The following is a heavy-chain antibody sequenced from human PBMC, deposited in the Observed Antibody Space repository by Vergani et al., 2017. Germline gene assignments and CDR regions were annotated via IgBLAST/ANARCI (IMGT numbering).Heavy chain of an antibody. CDR3: ARGYSSSWYDGVSVFDYYYYMDV. CDR2: INAGNGNT. J-gene: IGHJ6*03. V-gene: IGHV1-3*01. Sequence: QVQLVQSGAEVKKPGASVKVSCKASGYTFTSYAMHWVRQAPGQRLEWMGWINAGNGNTKYSQKLQGRVTMTTDTSTSTAYMELRSLRSDDTAVYYCARGYSSSWYDGVSVFDYYYYMDVWGKGTTVTVSS. D-gene: IGHD6-13*01. CDR1: GYTFTSYA.